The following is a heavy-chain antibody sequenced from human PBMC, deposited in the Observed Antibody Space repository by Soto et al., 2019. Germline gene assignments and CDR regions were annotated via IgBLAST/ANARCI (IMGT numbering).Heavy chain of an antibody. CDR3: ARETLVRRDSSGYWTDAFDI. D-gene: IGHD3-22*01. J-gene: IGHJ3*02. V-gene: IGHV4-38-2*02. Sequence: SETLSLTCAVSGYSISSGYYWGWIRQPPGKGLEWIGRVYQTGSTYYNPSLKSRVTISVDTSKNQFSLKLSSVTAADTAVYYCARETLVRRDSSGYWTDAFDIWGQGTMVTVSS. CDR1: GYSISSGYY. CDR2: VYQTGST.